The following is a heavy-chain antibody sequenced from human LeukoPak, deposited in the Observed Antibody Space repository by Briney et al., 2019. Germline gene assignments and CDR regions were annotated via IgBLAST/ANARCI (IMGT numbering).Heavy chain of an antibody. Sequence: GSLRLSCAASGFTFSSYWMSWIRRPPGKGLEWIAYFHASGPTNYNPSLKSRITISVDTSKNQFSLKLSSVTAADTAVYYCARHDAGIAARPFDNWGQGTLVTVSS. CDR3: ARHDAGIAARPFDN. CDR1: GFTFSSYW. V-gene: IGHV4-4*09. J-gene: IGHJ4*02. D-gene: IGHD6-6*01. CDR2: FHASGPT.